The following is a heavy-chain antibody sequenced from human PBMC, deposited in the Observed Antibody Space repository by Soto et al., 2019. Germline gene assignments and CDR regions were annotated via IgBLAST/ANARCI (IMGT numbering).Heavy chain of an antibody. J-gene: IGHJ4*02. CDR1: GGSISSYY. CDR2: IYYSGST. CDR3: ARETVTRDYFDY. Sequence: LSLTFTVSGGSISSYYWSWIRQPPGKGLEWIGYIYYSGSTNYNPSLKSRVTISVDTSKNQFSLKLSSVTAADTAVYYCARETVTRDYFDYWGQGTLVTVSS. V-gene: IGHV4-59*01. D-gene: IGHD4-17*01.